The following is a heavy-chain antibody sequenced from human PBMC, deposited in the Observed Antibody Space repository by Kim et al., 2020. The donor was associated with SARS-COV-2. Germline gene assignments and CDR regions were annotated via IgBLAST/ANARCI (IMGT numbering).Heavy chain of an antibody. D-gene: IGHD3-10*01. Sequence: LKSRVTISVDTSKTQFSLKLSSVTAADTAVYYCASYDYGSSPSSWVSFDYWGQGTLVTVSS. J-gene: IGHJ4*02. V-gene: IGHV4-31*02. CDR3: ASYDYGSSPSSWVSFDY.